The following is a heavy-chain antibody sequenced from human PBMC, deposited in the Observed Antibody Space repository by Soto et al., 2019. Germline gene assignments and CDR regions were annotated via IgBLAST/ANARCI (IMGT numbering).Heavy chain of an antibody. Sequence: QVQLAESGGGVVQPGRSLRLSCAASGFTFSSYGMHWVRQAPGKGLEWVAVISYDGSNKYYADSVKGRFTISRDNSKNTLYLQMNSLRAEDTAVYYCAKDQKWLRFFDYWGQGTLVTVSS. CDR1: GFTFSSYG. CDR2: ISYDGSNK. D-gene: IGHD5-12*01. J-gene: IGHJ4*02. CDR3: AKDQKWLRFFDY. V-gene: IGHV3-30*18.